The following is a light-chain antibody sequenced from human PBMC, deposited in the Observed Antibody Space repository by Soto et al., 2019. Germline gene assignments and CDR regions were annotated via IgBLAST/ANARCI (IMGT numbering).Light chain of an antibody. Sequence: DIQMTQSPSSLSASVGDRVTITCQASQDISNNLHWYQVKPGKAPKLLIYDASNLKTGVPSRFSGSGSGTDFTFTINSLEPEDVATYYCQQYDDLPRTFGQGTKLQVK. CDR3: QQYDDLPRT. CDR2: DAS. CDR1: QDISNN. J-gene: IGKJ2*01. V-gene: IGKV1-33*01.